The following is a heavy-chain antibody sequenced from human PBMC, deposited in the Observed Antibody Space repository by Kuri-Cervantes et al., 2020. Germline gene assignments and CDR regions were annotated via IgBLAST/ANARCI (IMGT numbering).Heavy chain of an antibody. CDR1: GFTFSSYG. CDR2: ISYDGSNK. V-gene: IGHV3-30*18. J-gene: IGHJ6*02. CDR3: AKDIGPGAAAQEDYYYYGMDV. D-gene: IGHD6-13*01. Sequence: GESLKISCAASGFTFSSYGMHWVRQAPGKGLEWVAVISYDGSNKYYADSVKGRFTISRDNAKNSLYLQMNSLRAEDTALYYCAKDIGPGAAAQEDYYYYGMDVWGQGTTVTVSS.